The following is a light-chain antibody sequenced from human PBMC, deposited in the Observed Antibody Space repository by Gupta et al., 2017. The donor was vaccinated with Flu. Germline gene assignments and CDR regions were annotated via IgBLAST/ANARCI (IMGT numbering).Light chain of an antibody. CDR1: NIERKR. CDR2: EVG. V-gene: IGLV3-21*02. Sequence: TWGGNNIERKRVHWSQEKPGQAPVVVVYEVGECPEGIPERFCGSNSRNTTTLTIIRIETGDEEDYDCEVWYTPSDHRCVFGRGTRLTVL. CDR3: EVWYTPSDHRCV. J-gene: IGLJ2*01.